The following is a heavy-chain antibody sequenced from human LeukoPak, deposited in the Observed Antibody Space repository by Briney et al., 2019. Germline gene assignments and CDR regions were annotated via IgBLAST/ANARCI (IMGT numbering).Heavy chain of an antibody. CDR2: INPNSGGT. D-gene: IGHD4-17*01. CDR1: GYTFTGYY. Sequence: ASVKVSCKASGYTFTGYYMHWVRQAPGQGLEWMGWINPNSGGTNYAQKFQGRVTMTRDTSISTAYMELSRLRSDDTAVYYCARGPYGVYSGDYYYHHMDVWGIGTTVTISS. V-gene: IGHV1-2*02. CDR3: ARGPYGVYSGDYYYHHMDV. J-gene: IGHJ6*03.